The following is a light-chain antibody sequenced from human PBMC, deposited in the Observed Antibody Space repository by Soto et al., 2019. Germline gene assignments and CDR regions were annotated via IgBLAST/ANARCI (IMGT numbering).Light chain of an antibody. V-gene: IGLV2-14*01. J-gene: IGLJ1*01. CDR1: RSDIGTYKF. Sequence: QSVLTQPASVSGSPGQSITISCTGTRSDIGTYKFVSWYQQQPGKAPKLMIYEVSNRPSGVSNRFSGSKSGNTASLTISGLQAEDEADYYCSSYTSTNTLYVFGTGTKLTVL. CDR2: EVS. CDR3: SSYTSTNTLYV.